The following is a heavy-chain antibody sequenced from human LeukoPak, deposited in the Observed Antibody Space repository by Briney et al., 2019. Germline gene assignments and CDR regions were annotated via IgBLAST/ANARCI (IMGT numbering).Heavy chain of an antibody. Sequence: GGSLRLSCSVSGFTFSTYVMHWVRRAPGKGLEYVSAISSNGDNTYYADSVKGRFTISRDNSKNTLYLQMSSLRADDTAVYYCVRGTGYWGQGTMVTVSS. J-gene: IGHJ4*02. CDR3: VRGTGY. V-gene: IGHV3-64D*06. CDR1: GFTFSTYV. CDR2: ISSNGDNT.